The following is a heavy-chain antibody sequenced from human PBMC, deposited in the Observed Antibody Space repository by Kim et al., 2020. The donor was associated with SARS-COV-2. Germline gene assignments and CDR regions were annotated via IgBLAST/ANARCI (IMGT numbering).Heavy chain of an antibody. CDR2: GNP. Sequence: GNPKYSQKYQEGVTLTRDTSASTAYMGLSSLRSEDTAVYYCARSRAGFDYWGQGTLVTVSS. J-gene: IGHJ4*02. D-gene: IGHD6-25*01. CDR3: ARSRAGFDY. V-gene: IGHV1-3*01.